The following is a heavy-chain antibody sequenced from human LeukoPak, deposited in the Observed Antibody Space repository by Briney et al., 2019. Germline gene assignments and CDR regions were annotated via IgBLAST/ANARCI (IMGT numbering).Heavy chain of an antibody. J-gene: IGHJ4*02. CDR3: ARVNDDFWSGYRASYYFDY. V-gene: IGHV4-39*07. D-gene: IGHD3-3*01. CDR2: IYYSGST. Sequence: PSETLSLTCTVSGGSISSSSYYWGWIRQPPGKGLEWIGSIYYSGSTYYNPSLKSRVTISVDTSKNQFSLKLSSLTAADTAVYYCARVNDDFWSGYRASYYFDYWGQGTLVTVSS. CDR1: GGSISSSSYY.